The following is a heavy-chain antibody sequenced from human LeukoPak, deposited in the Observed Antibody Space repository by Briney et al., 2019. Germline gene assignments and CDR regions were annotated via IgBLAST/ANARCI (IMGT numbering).Heavy chain of an antibody. V-gene: IGHV3-30*18. CDR2: ISYDGSNK. CDR1: GFTFSSYG. D-gene: IGHD3-3*01. Sequence: GRSLRLSCAASGFTFSSYGMHWVRQAPGKGLEWVAVISYDGSNKYYADSVKGRFTISRDNSKNTLYLQMNSLRAEDTAVYYCAKDLGYWGRGTLVTVSS. CDR3: AKDLGY. J-gene: IGHJ4*02.